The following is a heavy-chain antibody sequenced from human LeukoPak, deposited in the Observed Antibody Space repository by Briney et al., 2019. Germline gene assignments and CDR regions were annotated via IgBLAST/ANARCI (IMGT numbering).Heavy chain of an antibody. CDR3: AREGVAAPKYYYYGMDV. Sequence: SETLSLTCTVSGGSISNNNYFWSWIRQHPGKGLEWIGYIYYSGSTYYNPSLKSRVTISVDTSKNQFSLKLSSVTAADTAVYYCAREGVAAPKYYYYGMDVWGQGTTVTVSS. D-gene: IGHD6-13*01. J-gene: IGHJ6*02. CDR1: GGSISNNNYF. V-gene: IGHV4-31*03. CDR2: IYYSGST.